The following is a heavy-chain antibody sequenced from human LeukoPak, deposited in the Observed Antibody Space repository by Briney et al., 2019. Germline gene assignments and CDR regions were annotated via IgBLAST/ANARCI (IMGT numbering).Heavy chain of an antibody. Sequence: GGSLRLSCAASGFTFSSYAMSWVRQAPGKGLEWLSAISGSGGSTYYADSVKGRFTISRDNSKNTLYLQMNSLRAEDTAVYYCAKDSYDYVWGSYRQSYYFDYWGQGTLVTVSS. CDR2: ISGSGGST. J-gene: IGHJ4*02. CDR1: GFTFSSYA. V-gene: IGHV3-23*01. CDR3: AKDSYDYVWGSYRQSYYFDY. D-gene: IGHD3-16*02.